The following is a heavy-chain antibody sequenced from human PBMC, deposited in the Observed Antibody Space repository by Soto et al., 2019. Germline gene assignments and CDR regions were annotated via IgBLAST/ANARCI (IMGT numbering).Heavy chain of an antibody. CDR1: GGSISNYY. V-gene: IGHV4-59*08. J-gene: IGHJ4*02. CDR3: ARHNYGSGSTYFDY. CDR2: IFYSGST. Sequence: SETLSLTCTVSGGSISNYYWSWIRQPPGKGLEWIGYIFYSGSTKYNPSLKSRATISIDTSKNQVSLKLSSVTAEDTAVYYCARHNYGSGSTYFDYWGQGTLVTVSS. D-gene: IGHD3-10*01.